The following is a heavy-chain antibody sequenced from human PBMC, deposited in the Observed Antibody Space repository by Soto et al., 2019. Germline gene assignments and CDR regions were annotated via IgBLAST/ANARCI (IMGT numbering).Heavy chain of an antibody. J-gene: IGHJ3*02. CDR1: GGSFSGYY. CDR2: INHSGST. Sequence: SETLSLTCAVYGGSFSGYYWSWIRQPPGKGLEWIGEINHSGSTNYNPSLKSRVTISVDTSKNQFSLKLSSVTAADTAVYYCARVHTRTQTGTTKDDAFDIWGQGTMVTVSS. V-gene: IGHV4-34*01. D-gene: IGHD1-7*01. CDR3: ARVHTRTQTGTTKDDAFDI.